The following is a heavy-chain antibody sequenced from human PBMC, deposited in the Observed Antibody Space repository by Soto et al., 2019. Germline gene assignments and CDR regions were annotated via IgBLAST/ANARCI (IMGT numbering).Heavy chain of an antibody. V-gene: IGHV4-30-4*01. CDR2: IYYSGST. Sequence: QVQLQESGPGLVKPSQTLSLTCTVSGGSISSGDYYWSWIRQPPGKGLEWIGYIYYSGSTFYNPSLKNRVTISLDTSKIQFSLKLSSVTAADTAVYYCARAGHSSSSEGANWFDPWGQGTLVTVSS. J-gene: IGHJ5*02. CDR1: GGSISSGDYY. CDR3: ARAGHSSSSEGANWFDP. D-gene: IGHD6-6*01.